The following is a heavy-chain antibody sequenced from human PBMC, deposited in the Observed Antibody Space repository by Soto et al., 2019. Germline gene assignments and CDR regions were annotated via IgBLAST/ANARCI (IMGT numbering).Heavy chain of an antibody. J-gene: IGHJ6*03. CDR3: ARGGYSVFLRDTEPSYYYYYMDV. D-gene: IGHD5-12*01. CDR2: INAGNGNT. CDR1: GYTFTSYA. V-gene: IGHV1-3*01. Sequence: ASVKVSCKASGYTFTSYAMHWVRQAPGQRLEWMGWINAGNGNTRYSQKFQGRVTITRDTSASTAYMELSSLRSEDTAVYYCARGGYSVFLRDTEPSYYYYYMDVWGKGTTVTVSS.